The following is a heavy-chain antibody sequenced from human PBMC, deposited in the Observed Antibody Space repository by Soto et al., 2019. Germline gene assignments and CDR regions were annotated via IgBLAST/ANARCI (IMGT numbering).Heavy chain of an antibody. V-gene: IGHV1-69*13. CDR3: ARGRIVLVPAAIVGWFDP. D-gene: IGHD2-2*01. CDR2: IIPIFGTA. J-gene: IGHJ5*02. Sequence: SVKVSCKASGGTFSSYAISWVRQAPGQGLEWMGGIIPIFGTANYAQKFQGRVTITADESTSTAYMELSSLRSEDTAVYYCARGRIVLVPAAIVGWFDPWGQGTLVTVSS. CDR1: GGTFSSYA.